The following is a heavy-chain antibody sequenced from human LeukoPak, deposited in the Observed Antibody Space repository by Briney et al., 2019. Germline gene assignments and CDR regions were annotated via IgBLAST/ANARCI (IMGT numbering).Heavy chain of an antibody. D-gene: IGHD1-20*01. V-gene: IGHV3-30*03. CDR2: ISYDGSNK. CDR1: GFTFSSYG. Sequence: PGGSLRLSCAASGFTFSSYGMHWVRQAPGKGLGWVAVISYDGSNKYYADSVKGRFTISRDNSKNTLYLQMNSLRAEDTAVYYCARDLTGTTSGAFDIWGQGTMVTVSS. J-gene: IGHJ3*02. CDR3: ARDLTGTTSGAFDI.